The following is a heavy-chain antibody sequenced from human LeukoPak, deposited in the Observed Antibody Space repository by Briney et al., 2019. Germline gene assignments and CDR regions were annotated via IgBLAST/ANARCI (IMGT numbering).Heavy chain of an antibody. Sequence: SETLSLTCTVSGGSISSTIYCCAWIRQPPGKGLEWVGSSYYGGKTYDNPSLKSGVTTSVDTAKNQFSLKLTTVTAADTAVYYCARHLGGSGSSDAFDIWGQGTMVTVSS. CDR3: ARHLGGSGSSDAFDI. D-gene: IGHD3-3*01. J-gene: IGHJ3*02. V-gene: IGHV4-39*01. CDR1: GGSISSTIYC. CDR2: SYYGGKT.